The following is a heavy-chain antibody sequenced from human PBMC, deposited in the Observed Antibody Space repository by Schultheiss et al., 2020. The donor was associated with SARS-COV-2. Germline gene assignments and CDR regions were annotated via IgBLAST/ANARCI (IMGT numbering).Heavy chain of an antibody. CDR2: IYHSGST. CDR3: ARDNAATVTTRYYFDY. CDR1: GGSFSGYY. D-gene: IGHD4-17*01. J-gene: IGHJ4*02. V-gene: IGHV4-34*01. Sequence: SETLSLTCAVYGGSFSGYYWSWIRQPPGKGLEWIGSIYHSGSTYYNPSLKSRVTISVDTSKNQFSLKLSSVTAADTAVYYCARDNAATVTTRYYFDYWGQGTLVTVSS.